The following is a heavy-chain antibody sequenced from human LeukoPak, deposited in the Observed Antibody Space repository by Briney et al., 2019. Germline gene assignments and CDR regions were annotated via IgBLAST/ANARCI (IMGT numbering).Heavy chain of an antibody. D-gene: IGHD3-16*02. Sequence: PGGSLRLSCAASGFTFSSYAMHWVRQAPGKGLEWVAVISYDGSNKYYADSVKGRFTISRDNSKNTLYLQMNSLRAEDTAVYYCAKGGYPSYYFDYWGQGTLVTVSS. CDR2: ISYDGSNK. J-gene: IGHJ4*02. CDR3: AKGGYPSYYFDY. V-gene: IGHV3-30*04. CDR1: GFTFSSYA.